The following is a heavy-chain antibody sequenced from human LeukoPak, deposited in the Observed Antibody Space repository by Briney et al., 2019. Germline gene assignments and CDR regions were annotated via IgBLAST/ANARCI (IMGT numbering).Heavy chain of an antibody. V-gene: IGHV3-23*01. Sequence: GGSLRLSCAASGFTFGSYAMTWVRQAPGKGLEWVSSIDASGGSTYYADSVKGRFTISRDNSKNTCYLQMNTLRADDTAVYYCAKGSGSGWYGWFAPWGQGTLVTVSS. J-gene: IGHJ5*02. CDR2: IDASGGST. D-gene: IGHD6-19*01. CDR1: GFTFGSYA. CDR3: AKGSGSGWYGWFAP.